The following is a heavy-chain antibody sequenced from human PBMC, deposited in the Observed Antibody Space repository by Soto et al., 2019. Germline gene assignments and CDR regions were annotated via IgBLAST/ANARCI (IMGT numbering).Heavy chain of an antibody. CDR1: GFTFSSYA. J-gene: IGHJ3*02. Sequence: EVQLLESGGGLVQPGGSLRLSCAASGFTFSSYAMSWVRQAPGKGLEWISAISGSGGSTYYADSVKGRFTISRDNSKNTLYLQMSRLRGEDTALYYCAKDGGRGYDAFDIWGQGTMVTVSS. CDR2: ISGSGGST. D-gene: IGHD3-16*01. V-gene: IGHV3-23*01. CDR3: AKDGGRGYDAFDI.